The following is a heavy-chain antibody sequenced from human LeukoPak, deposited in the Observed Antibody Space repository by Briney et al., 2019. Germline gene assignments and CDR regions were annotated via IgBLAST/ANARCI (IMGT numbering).Heavy chain of an antibody. Sequence: GGSLRLSCAASGFTFSSYSMNWVRQAPGKGLEWVSSISSSSSYIYYADSVKGRFTISRDNAKNSLYLQMNSLRAEDTAVYYCARDGIAAAGTPDYWGQGTLVTVSS. CDR1: GFTFSSYS. D-gene: IGHD6-13*01. CDR3: ARDGIAAAGTPDY. CDR2: ISSSSSYI. V-gene: IGHV3-21*01. J-gene: IGHJ4*02.